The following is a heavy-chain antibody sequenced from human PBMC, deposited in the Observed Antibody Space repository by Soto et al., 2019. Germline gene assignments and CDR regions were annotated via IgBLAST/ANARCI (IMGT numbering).Heavy chain of an antibody. CDR1: GCNFAGYW. V-gene: IGHV5-51*01. J-gene: IGHJ4*02. CDR2: IYPSDSDT. Sequence: XESLKICCKGCGCNFAGYWIAWVRQMPGKGLELMGIIYPSDSDTRYRPSFQGQVTISADKSISSAYLQWSSLRASDTAMYYCARGGVSTRTFDSWGQGTPVTVSS. D-gene: IGHD3-3*01. CDR3: ARGGVSTRTFDS.